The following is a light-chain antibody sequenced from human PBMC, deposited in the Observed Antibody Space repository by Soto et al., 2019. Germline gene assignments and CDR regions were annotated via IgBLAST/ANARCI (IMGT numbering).Light chain of an antibody. CDR3: QQRYNWPLT. V-gene: IGKV3-11*01. CDR2: DAS. J-gene: IGKJ4*01. Sequence: EIVLIQSPATLSLSPGERATLWFRASQSVSSNLAWYQQNPGQAPRLLIFDASNRATGIPARFSGSGSGTDFILTISSLEPEDFAVYYCQQRYNWPLTFGGGTKVDI. CDR1: QSVSSN.